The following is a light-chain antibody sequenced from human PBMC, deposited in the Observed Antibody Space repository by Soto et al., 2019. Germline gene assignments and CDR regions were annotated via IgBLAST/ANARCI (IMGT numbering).Light chain of an antibody. J-gene: IGKJ3*01. CDR3: QQDLRPPLT. CDR2: AAS. V-gene: IGKV1-39*01. CDR1: QGVGNF. Sequence: DIQMTQSPTSLSASVGGRVTITCRASQGVGNFLAWYQQKPGKAPGLLIYAASTLQSGVPSRFSGSGSGTDFTLTISSLQPEDFATYYCQQDLRPPLTFGPGTKVDIK.